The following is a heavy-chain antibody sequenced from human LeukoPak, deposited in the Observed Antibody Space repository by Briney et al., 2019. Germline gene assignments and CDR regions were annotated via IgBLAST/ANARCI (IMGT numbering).Heavy chain of an antibody. CDR3: ATVTCSSTSCSDWFDP. V-gene: IGHV1-24*01. D-gene: IGHD2-2*01. CDR2: FDPEDGET. CDR1: GYTLTELS. J-gene: IGHJ5*02. Sequence: ASVKVSCKVSGYTLTELSMHLVRQAPGKGLEWMVGFDPEDGETIYAQKFQGRVTMTEDTSTDTAYMELSSLRSEDTAVYYCATVTCSSTSCSDWFDPWGQGTLVTVSS.